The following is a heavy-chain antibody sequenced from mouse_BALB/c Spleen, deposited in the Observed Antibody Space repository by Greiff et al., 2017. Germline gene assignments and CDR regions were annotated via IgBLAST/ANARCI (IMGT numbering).Heavy chain of an antibody. V-gene: IGHV5-6-5*01. CDR2: ISSGGST. J-gene: IGHJ4*01. Sequence: EVQGVESGGGLVKPGGSLKLSCAASGFTFSSYAMSWVRQTPEKRLEWVASISSGGSTYYPDSVKGRFTISRDNARNILYLQMSSLRSEDTAMYYCAISLYYYGSSPHYYAMDYWGQGTSVTVSS. CDR1: GFTFSSYA. CDR3: AISLYYYGSSPHYYAMDY. D-gene: IGHD1-1*01.